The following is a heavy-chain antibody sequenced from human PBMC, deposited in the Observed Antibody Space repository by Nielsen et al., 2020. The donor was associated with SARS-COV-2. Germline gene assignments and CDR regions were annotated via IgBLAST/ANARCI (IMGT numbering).Heavy chain of an antibody. CDR2: IYPGDSDT. V-gene: IGHV5-51*01. Sequence: GESLKISCKGSGYSFTSYWITWVRQMPGKGLEWMGIIYPGDSDTTYSPSFQGQVTISADKSINTAYLQWSSLKASDTATYYCARHFGYCNTTTCVGHYYFDLWGRGTLVTISS. CDR3: ARHFGYCNTTTCVGHYYFDL. J-gene: IGHJ2*01. CDR1: GYSFTSYW. D-gene: IGHD2-2*01.